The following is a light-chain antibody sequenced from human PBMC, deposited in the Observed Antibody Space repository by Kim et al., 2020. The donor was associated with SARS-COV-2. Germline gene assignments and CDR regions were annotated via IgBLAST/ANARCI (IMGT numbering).Light chain of an antibody. CDR1: QSVLYSSNNKNY. Sequence: ATINYKSSQSVLYSSNNKNYLAWYQQKPGQPPKLLIYWASTRESGVPDRFSGSGSGTDFTLTISSLQAEDVAVYYCQQYYSTPPAFGGGTKVDIK. CDR3: QQYYSTPPA. CDR2: WAS. J-gene: IGKJ4*01. V-gene: IGKV4-1*01.